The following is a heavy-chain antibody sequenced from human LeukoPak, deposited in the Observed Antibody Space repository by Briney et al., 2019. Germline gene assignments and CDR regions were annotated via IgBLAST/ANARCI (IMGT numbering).Heavy chain of an antibody. V-gene: IGHV4-38-2*02. J-gene: IGHJ4*02. CDR2: IYHSGST. CDR1: ADSISRYY. Sequence: KSSETLSLTCIVSADSISRYYWSWIRQPPGKGLEWIGSIYHSGSTYYNPSLKSRVTISVDTSKNQFSLKLSSVTAADTAVYYCSRGSYIFGYWGQGTLVTVSS. CDR3: SRGSYIFGY. D-gene: IGHD2-21*01.